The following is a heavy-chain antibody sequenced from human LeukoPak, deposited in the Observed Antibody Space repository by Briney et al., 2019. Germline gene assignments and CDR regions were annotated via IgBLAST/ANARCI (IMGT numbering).Heavy chain of an antibody. D-gene: IGHD5-18*01. CDR2: ISSSGSTI. Sequence: GGSLRLSCAASGFTFSSYEMNWVRQAPGKGLEWVSYISSSGSTIYYADSVKGRFTISRDNAKKSLYLQMNSLRAEDTAVYYCARDADTAMVTGRFDKWGQGTLVTVSS. V-gene: IGHV3-48*03. CDR3: ARDADTAMVTGRFDK. J-gene: IGHJ4*02. CDR1: GFTFSSYE.